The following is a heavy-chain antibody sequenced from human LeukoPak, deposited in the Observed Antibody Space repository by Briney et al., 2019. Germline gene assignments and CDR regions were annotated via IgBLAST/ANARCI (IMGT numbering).Heavy chain of an antibody. J-gene: IGHJ4*02. CDR2: IYYTGST. CDR3: AGMRITTPTVRTLDY. V-gene: IGHV4-59*01. Sequence: SEALSLTCTVSGGSMSTYYWTWIRPPPGKGLEWIGFIYYTGSTNYNPSLKSRVTISVDTSKNQFPLKLSSVTDADTAVYYCAGMRITTPTVRTLDYWGQGTLVTVSS. CDR1: GGSMSTYY. D-gene: IGHD1-14*01.